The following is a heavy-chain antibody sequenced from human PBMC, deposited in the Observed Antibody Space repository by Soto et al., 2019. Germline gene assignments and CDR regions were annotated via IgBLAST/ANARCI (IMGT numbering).Heavy chain of an antibody. Sequence: PSQTLSLTCAISGDSVSSNSAAWNWIRQSPSRGLEWLGRTYYRSKWYNDYAVSVKSRITINPDTSKNQFSLQLNSVTPEDTAVYYCARDYYDSSGYSLFWFDPWGQGTLVTVSS. CDR2: TYYRSKWYN. CDR3: ARDYYDSSGYSLFWFDP. CDR1: GDSVSSNSAA. V-gene: IGHV6-1*01. D-gene: IGHD3-22*01. J-gene: IGHJ5*02.